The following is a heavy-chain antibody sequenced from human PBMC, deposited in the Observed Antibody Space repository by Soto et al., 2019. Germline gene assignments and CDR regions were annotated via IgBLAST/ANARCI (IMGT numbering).Heavy chain of an antibody. V-gene: IGHV3-7*01. D-gene: IGHD3-3*01. J-gene: IGHJ1*01. CDR1: VFTYIKYW. Sequence: GPLRLACVAPVFTYIKYWMAWVRQVPGKGLEWVAYMNPDGGETFYVDSVKGRFTISRDNAKNSLYLRITSLRVEDTAIYYCAREPRVLAYWGQGTLVTVSS. CDR3: AREPRVLAY. CDR2: MNPDGGET.